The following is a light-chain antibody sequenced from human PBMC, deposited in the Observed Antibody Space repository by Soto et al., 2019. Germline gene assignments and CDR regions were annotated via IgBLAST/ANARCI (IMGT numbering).Light chain of an antibody. J-gene: IGKJ1*01. CDR1: QSVGSTY. Sequence: EIVLTQSPGTLSLSPGERATLSCRASQSVGSTYLAWYQQKPGQPPRLLIYGSSTTASGIPDRFSGSGSGTDFTLTISRLEPEDFAVYYCQQYGSSVWTFGQGTKVDI. CDR3: QQYGSSVWT. V-gene: IGKV3-20*01. CDR2: GSS.